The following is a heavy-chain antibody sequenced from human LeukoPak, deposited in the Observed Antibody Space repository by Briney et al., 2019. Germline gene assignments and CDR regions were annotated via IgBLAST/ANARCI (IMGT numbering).Heavy chain of an antibody. D-gene: IGHD3-3*01. CDR3: ARARWSGLDAAGWFDP. CDR1: GGSINNGGYY. J-gene: IGHJ5*02. CDR2: IYPSGRT. Sequence: SQTLSLTCTVSGGSINNGGYYWSWIRRPAGKTLEWIGRIYPSGRTNYNPSLKSRVTISVDRSRNQFSLSLSSVTAADTAVYYCARARWSGLDAAGWFDPWGQGTLVTVSS. V-gene: IGHV4-61*02.